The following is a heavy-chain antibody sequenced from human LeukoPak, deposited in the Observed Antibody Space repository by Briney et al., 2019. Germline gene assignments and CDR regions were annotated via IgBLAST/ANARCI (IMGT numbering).Heavy chain of an antibody. CDR3: ARDVGAFDI. CDR1: GYTFTIYG. J-gene: IGHJ3*02. Sequence: ASVKLSCTSSGYTFTIYGFSWVRLPPGPGLEWMGLISAYNGNTNYAQKLQGRVTMTTDTSTSTAYMELRRLRSDDTAVYYCARDVGAFDIWGQGTMVTVSS. CDR2: ISAYNGNT. V-gene: IGHV1-18*04.